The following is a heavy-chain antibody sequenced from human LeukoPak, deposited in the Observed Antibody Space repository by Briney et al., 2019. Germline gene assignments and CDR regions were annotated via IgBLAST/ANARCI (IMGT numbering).Heavy chain of an antibody. D-gene: IGHD3-9*01. J-gene: IGHJ4*02. CDR3: ARVHDTTGYYHYFDS. CDR2: ISHQGSNE. V-gene: IGHV3-30*14. CDR1: GLTFSTYP. Sequence: GGSLSLSCEASGLTFSTYPMHWVRQAPDKGLEWVESISHQGSNEYYADSVKGRFTIPRDNSKNTLYLQMNNPRVEDTAIYYCARVHDTTGYYHYFDSWGQGTLVTVSS.